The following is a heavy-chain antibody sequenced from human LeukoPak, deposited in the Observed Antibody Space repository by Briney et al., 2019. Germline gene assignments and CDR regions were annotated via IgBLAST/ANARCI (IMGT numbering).Heavy chain of an antibody. CDR3: AKDLLWAAWAPQFDY. J-gene: IGHJ4*02. CDR1: GFTFSSYA. Sequence: GGSLRLSCAASGFTFSSYAMSWVRQAPGKGLEWVSVICGSSDHTYYADSVKGRFTISRDNSKNTLYLQMNSLRAEDTAVYYCAKDLLWAAWAPQFDYWGQGTLVTVSS. V-gene: IGHV3-23*01. CDR2: ICGSSDHT. D-gene: IGHD2-21*01.